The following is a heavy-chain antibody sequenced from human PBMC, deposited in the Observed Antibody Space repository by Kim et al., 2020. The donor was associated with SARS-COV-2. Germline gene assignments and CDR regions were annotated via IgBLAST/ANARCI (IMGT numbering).Heavy chain of an antibody. V-gene: IGHV3-30*02. D-gene: IGHD5-12*01. Sequence: YAADSVKGRFTIARDNSKNSQYLKMDGLRPEDTAVYYCAKRNRDGYNYLVDWGRGTLVTVSS. J-gene: IGHJ4*02. CDR3: AKRNRDGYNYLVD.